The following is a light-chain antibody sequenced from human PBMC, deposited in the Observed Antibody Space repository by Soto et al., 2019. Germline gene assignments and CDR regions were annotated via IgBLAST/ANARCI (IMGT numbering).Light chain of an antibody. CDR3: QQYDNFPYT. CDR1: QSVPSDW. V-gene: IGKV3-20*01. CDR2: VAS. Sequence: EIVLTQSPGTLSLSPGERATLSCRASQSVPSDWLAWYRHKPGQAPRLLIYVASSSATGVPERVSGSGSGTDFPLTNNRPEPEDFAVYYCQQYDNFPYTFGQGTKLEIK. J-gene: IGKJ2*01.